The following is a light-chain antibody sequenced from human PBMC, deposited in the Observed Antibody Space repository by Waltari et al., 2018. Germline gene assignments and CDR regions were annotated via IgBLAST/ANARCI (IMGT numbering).Light chain of an antibody. CDR1: SGSVSTTYY. CDR2: NTN. J-gene: IGLJ2*01. V-gene: IGLV8-61*01. CDR3: ALYMGRGIRV. Sequence: QTVVTQEPAFSVSPGGTVTLTCGLNSGSVSTTYYPIWYQQTPGQAPRTLIYNTNMRSSGVPDRFSGSILGDKAALTITGAQADDECDYYCALYMGRGIRVFGGGTKLTVL.